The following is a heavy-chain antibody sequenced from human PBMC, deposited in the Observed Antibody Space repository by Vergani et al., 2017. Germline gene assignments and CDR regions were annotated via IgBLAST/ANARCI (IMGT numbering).Heavy chain of an antibody. V-gene: IGHV3-48*01. CDR1: GFDFSSYI. D-gene: IGHD2-2*01. J-gene: IGHJ3*01. Sequence: QLVESGGGWVQPGGSLRLSCVVSGFDFSSYIMNWVRQAPGKGLDWFSFVSTGTKSQSYAESVKGRFTISRDSAKNSLYLQMDSLRAEDTAVYYCAREYSSTSGRAFDFWGQGTKVTVSS. CDR2: VSTGTKSQ. CDR3: AREYSSTSGRAFDF.